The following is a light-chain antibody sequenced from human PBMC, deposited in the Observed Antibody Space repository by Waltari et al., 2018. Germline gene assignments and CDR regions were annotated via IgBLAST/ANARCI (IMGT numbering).Light chain of an antibody. Sequence: EIVLTQSPGTLSLSPGERATLSCRASQSVSKYLAWYQQKVGQPPRLLIYDASNRATGIPDRFSGSGFGTEFSLTISRLEPEDFAVYYCQKYGTLPATFGQGTKVEI. CDR3: QKYGTLPAT. CDR1: QSVSKY. J-gene: IGKJ1*01. CDR2: DAS. V-gene: IGKV3-20*01.